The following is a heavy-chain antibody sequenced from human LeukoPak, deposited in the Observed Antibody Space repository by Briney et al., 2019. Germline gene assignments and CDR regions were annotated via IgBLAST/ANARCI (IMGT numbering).Heavy chain of an antibody. J-gene: IGHJ4*02. CDR3: ARYIWGSYPTFEDY. CDR1: GGSISGYY. CDR2: ISYSGST. Sequence: PSETLSLTCTVSGGSISGYYWSWIRQPPGKGLEWIGYISYSGSTNYNPSLKSRVTISVDTSKNQLSLKLNSVTAADTAVYYCARYIWGSYPTFEDYWGQGSLVTVSS. D-gene: IGHD3-16*02. V-gene: IGHV4-59*01.